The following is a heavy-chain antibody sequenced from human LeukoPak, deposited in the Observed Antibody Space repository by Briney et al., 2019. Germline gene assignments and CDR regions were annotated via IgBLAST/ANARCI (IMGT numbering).Heavy chain of an antibody. V-gene: IGHV3-30*02. CDR1: GFTFSSYG. Sequence: GGSLRLSCAASGFTFSSYGMHWVRQAPGKGLEWVAFIRYDGSNKYYADSVKGRFTISRDNSKNTLYLQMSSLRAEDTAVYYCAKDSYYCSSTSCYFWYYYYMDVWGKGTTVTVSS. D-gene: IGHD2-2*01. CDR3: AKDSYYCSSTSCYFWYYYYMDV. J-gene: IGHJ6*03. CDR2: IRYDGSNK.